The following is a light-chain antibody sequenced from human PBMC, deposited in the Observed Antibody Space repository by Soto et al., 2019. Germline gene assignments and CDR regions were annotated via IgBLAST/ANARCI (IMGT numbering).Light chain of an antibody. CDR2: DAS. V-gene: IGKV1-33*01. CDR1: QDISNY. CDR3: QQYDNHSFT. J-gene: IGKJ4*01. Sequence: DIQMTQSPSSLSASVGDRVTITCQASQDISNYLNWYQQKPGKAPKLLIYDASNLETGVRSRFSGNEYRTDINFTISSLQTDDIATYYCQQYDNHSFTVGGGNKVGFK.